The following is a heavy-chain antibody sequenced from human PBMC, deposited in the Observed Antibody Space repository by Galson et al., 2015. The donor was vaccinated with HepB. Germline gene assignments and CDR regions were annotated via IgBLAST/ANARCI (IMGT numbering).Heavy chain of an antibody. CDR2: ISGSGGST. CDR3: ARCPNPGGSIFGVVILTSDY. CDR1: GFTFSSYA. J-gene: IGHJ4*02. D-gene: IGHD3-3*01. Sequence: SLRLSCAASGFTFSSYAMSWVRQAPGKGLEWVSAISGSGGSTYYADSVKGRFTISRDNSKNTLYLQMNSLRAEDTAVYYCARCPNPGGSIFGVVILTSDYWGQGTLVTVSS. V-gene: IGHV3-23*01.